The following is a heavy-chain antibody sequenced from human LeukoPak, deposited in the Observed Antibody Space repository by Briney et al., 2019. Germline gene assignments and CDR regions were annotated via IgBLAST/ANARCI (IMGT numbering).Heavy chain of an antibody. Sequence: PSETLSLTCAVYGGSFSGYYWSWIRQPPGKGLEWIGEINHSGSTNYNPSLKSRVTISVDTSKNQFSLKLSSVTAADTAVYYCARGPPLYCSGGSCYFHYWGQGTLVTVSS. J-gene: IGHJ4*02. V-gene: IGHV4-34*01. CDR2: INHSGST. CDR1: GGSFSGYY. CDR3: ARGPPLYCSGGSCYFHY. D-gene: IGHD2-15*01.